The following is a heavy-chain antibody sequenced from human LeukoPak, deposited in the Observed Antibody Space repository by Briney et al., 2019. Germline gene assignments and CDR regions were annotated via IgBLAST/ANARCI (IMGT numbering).Heavy chain of an antibody. CDR1: GYTFTSYG. V-gene: IGHV1-18*01. CDR3: ARVPYEGATSGFLDWFDP. J-gene: IGHJ5*02. Sequence: ASVKVSCKASGYTFTSYGISWVRQAPGQGLEWMGWISAYNGNTNYAQKLQGRVTMTTDTSTSTAYMELRSLRSDDTAVYYCARVPYEGATSGFLDWFDPWGQGTLVTVSS. CDR2: ISAYNGNT. D-gene: IGHD1-26*01.